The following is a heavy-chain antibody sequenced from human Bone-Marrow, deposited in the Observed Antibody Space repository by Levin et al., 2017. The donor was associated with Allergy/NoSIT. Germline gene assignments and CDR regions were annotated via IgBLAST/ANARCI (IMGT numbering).Heavy chain of an antibody. CDR2: ISAYNGNT. CDR1: GYTFTSYG. V-gene: IGHV1-18*01. CDR3: ARDEFDTVTTYYYYYMDV. D-gene: IGHD4-11*01. J-gene: IGHJ6*03. Sequence: EASVKVSCKASGYTFTSYGISWVRQAPGQGLEWMGWISAYNGNTNYAQKLQGRVTMTTDTSTSTAYMELRSLRSDDTAVYYCARDEFDTVTTYYYYYMDVWGKGTTVTVSS.